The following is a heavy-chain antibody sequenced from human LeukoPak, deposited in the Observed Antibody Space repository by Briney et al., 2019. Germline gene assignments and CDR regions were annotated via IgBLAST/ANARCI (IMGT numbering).Heavy chain of an antibody. D-gene: IGHD1-7*01. CDR3: ARQPYNWNYGWFDP. J-gene: IGHJ5*02. CDR1: GGSISSYY. CDR2: IYYSGST. Sequence: SETLSLTCTVSGGSISSYYWSWIRQPPGKGLEWIGYIYYSGSTNYNPSLKSRVTISVDSSKNQFSLKLSSVTAADTAVYYCARQPYNWNYGWFDPGGQGTLVTVS. V-gene: IGHV4-59*08.